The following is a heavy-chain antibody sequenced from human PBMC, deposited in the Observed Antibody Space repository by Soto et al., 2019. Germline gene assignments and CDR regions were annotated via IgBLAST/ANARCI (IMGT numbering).Heavy chain of an antibody. CDR2: IYYSGST. D-gene: IGHD5-12*01. Sequence: SETLSLTCTVSGVSISSGGYYWSWIRQHPGKGLEWIGYIYYSGSTYYNPSLKSRVTISVDTSKNQFSLKLSSVTAADTAVYYCARDLTRSSYDSPPGGRNWFDPWGQGTLVTVSS. V-gene: IGHV4-31*03. CDR1: GVSISSGGYY. CDR3: ARDLTRSSYDSPPGGRNWFDP. J-gene: IGHJ5*02.